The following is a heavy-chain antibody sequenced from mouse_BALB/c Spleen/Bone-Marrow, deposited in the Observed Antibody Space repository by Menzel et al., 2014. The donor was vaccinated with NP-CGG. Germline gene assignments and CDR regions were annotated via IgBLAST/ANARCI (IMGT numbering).Heavy chain of an antibody. V-gene: IGHV1-67*01. J-gene: IGHJ2*01. CDR3: ASAAGTQYGYLAY. CDR1: GYTFTGYA. D-gene: IGHD4-1*01. CDR2: ISSYSGNT. Sequence: VQLQQSGPELVRPGVSVKISCKGFGYTFTGYAIHWVKQSHAKTLEWIGVISSYSGNTNHNQKFKGRATMTVDKSSSAAYMELAILTSEDSAIYYCASAAGTQYGYLAYWGQGTTLTVSS.